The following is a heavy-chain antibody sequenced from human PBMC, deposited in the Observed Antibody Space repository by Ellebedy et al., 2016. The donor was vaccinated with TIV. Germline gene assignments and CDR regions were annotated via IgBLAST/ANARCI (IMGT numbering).Heavy chain of an antibody. CDR2: ISTSRSLL. D-gene: IGHD3-3*01. CDR3: ARDGEEWFSYHGMDV. CDR1: GFMLTSYS. Sequence: PGGSLRLSCAASGFMLTSYSMNWVRQAPGKGLEWLSYISTSRSLLYYADSVKGRFTISRDTATNSLHLQMDSLTDEDTAVYYCARDGEEWFSYHGMDVWGQGTTVTVSS. J-gene: IGHJ6*02. V-gene: IGHV3-48*02.